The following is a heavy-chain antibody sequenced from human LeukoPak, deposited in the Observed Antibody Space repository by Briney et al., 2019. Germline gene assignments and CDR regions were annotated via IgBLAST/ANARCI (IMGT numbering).Heavy chain of an antibody. D-gene: IGHD1-26*01. CDR3: ATSADSGSYLDY. Sequence: GASVNVSCTVSGYTLTELSMHWVRQAPGKGLEWMGGFDPEDGETIYAQKFQGRVTMTEDTSTDTAYMELSSLRSEDTAVYYCATSADSGSYLDYWGQGTLVTVSS. J-gene: IGHJ4*02. CDR2: FDPEDGET. CDR1: GYTLTELS. V-gene: IGHV1-24*01.